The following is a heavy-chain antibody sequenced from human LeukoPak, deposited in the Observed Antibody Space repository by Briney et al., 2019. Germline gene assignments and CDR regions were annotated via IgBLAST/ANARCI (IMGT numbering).Heavy chain of an antibody. CDR3: ASPRTDDTGAFDI. D-gene: IGHD1-14*01. Sequence: GESLKISCKGSGYSFTSYWICWVRQMPGKGLEWMGIIYPGDSDTRYSPSFQGQVTISADKSISTAYLQWSSLKASDTAMYYCASPRTDDTGAFDIWGQGTMVTVSS. J-gene: IGHJ3*02. CDR2: IYPGDSDT. V-gene: IGHV5-51*01. CDR1: GYSFTSYW.